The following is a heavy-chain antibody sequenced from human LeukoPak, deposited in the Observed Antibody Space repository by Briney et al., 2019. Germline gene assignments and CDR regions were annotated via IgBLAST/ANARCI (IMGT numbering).Heavy chain of an antibody. CDR3: ARDPAYDIKGTMDV. CDR1: GFTFRSYE. Sequence: GGSLRLSCEDSGFTFRSYEMNWVRQAPGKGLEWIAYLSSSGSAFSYADSVKGRFTVARDNSKNTLYLQMNSLRAEDTAVYYCARDPAYDIKGTMDVWGKGTTVTVSS. D-gene: IGHD3-22*01. CDR2: LSSSGSAF. J-gene: IGHJ6*03. V-gene: IGHV3-48*03.